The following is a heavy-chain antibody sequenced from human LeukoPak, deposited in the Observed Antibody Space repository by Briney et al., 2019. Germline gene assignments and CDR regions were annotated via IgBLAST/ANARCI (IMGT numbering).Heavy chain of an antibody. CDR2: INPSGGRT. V-gene: IGHV1-46*01. CDR1: GYTFINYY. CDR3: ARVPATISWTFDY. Sequence: ASVKVSCKTSGYTFINYYMHWVRQAPGQGLEWMGIINPSGGRTNYAQKFQGWVTMTRDTSISTAYMELSRLRSDDTAVYYCARVPATISWTFDYWGQGTLVTVSS. D-gene: IGHD5-24*01. J-gene: IGHJ4*02.